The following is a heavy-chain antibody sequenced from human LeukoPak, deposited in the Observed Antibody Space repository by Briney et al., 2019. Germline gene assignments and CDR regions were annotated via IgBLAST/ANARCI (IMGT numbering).Heavy chain of an antibody. J-gene: IGHJ4*02. CDR2: ISYDGTKQ. CDR1: GFTFTNYP. Sequence: GGSLRLSCEASGFTFTNYPMFWVRLAPAKGLEWVSSISYDGTKQNYTNSVKGRFTISRDNSRNMLFLQMNSLRPEDTAVYYCARGVHALGYWGQGALVIVSS. V-gene: IGHV3-30-3*01. CDR3: ARGVHALGY. D-gene: IGHD2-2*01.